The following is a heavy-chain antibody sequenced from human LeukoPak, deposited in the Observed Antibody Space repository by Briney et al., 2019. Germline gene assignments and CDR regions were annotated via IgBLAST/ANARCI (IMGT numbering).Heavy chain of an antibody. CDR3: AKGAYYYDSSGYYFGY. CDR1: GFTFDDYA. V-gene: IGHV3-9*01. D-gene: IGHD3-22*01. J-gene: IGHJ4*02. Sequence: GGSLRLSCAASGFTFDDYAMHWVRHAPGKGLEWVPGISWNSGSIGYADSVKGRFTISRDNAKNSLYLQMNSLRAEDTALYYCAKGAYYYDSSGYYFGYWGQGTLVTVSS. CDR2: ISWNSGSI.